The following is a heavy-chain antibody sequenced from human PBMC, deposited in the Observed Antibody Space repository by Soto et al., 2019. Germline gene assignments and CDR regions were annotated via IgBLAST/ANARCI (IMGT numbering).Heavy chain of an antibody. V-gene: IGHV1-69*06. Sequence: QVQLVQSGAEVKKPGSSVKVSCKASGGTFSSYAISWVRLAPGQGLEWMGGIIPIFGTANYAQKFQGRVTITADKSTSTAYMELSSLRSEDTAVYYCARDYYSNYYYYYGMDVWGQGTTVTVSS. CDR2: IIPIFGTA. CDR1: GGTFSSYA. J-gene: IGHJ6*02. CDR3: ARDYYSNYYYYYGMDV. D-gene: IGHD4-4*01.